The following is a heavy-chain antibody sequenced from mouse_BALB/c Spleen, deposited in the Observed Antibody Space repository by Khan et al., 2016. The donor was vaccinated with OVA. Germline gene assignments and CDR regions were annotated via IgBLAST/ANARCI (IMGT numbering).Heavy chain of an antibody. D-gene: IGHD1-1*01. CDR1: GYTFTSYV. V-gene: IGHV1S136*01. CDR3: ARLNYFGSSSFAY. J-gene: IGHJ3*01. CDR2: INPYNDGT. Sequence: EVQLQQSGPELVKPGASVKMSCKASGYTFTSYVMHWVKQKPGQGLEWIGYINPYNDGTKYNEKFKGKATLNSDKSSSTAYMELSSLTSEDSAVYYCARLNYFGSSSFAYWGQGTLVTVSA.